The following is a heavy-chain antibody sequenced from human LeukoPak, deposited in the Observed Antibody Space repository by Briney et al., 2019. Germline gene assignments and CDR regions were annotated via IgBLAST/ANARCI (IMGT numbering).Heavy chain of an antibody. CDR1: GGSVNFYY. Sequence: SETLSLTCTVSGGSVNFYYWSWIRQPPGKGLEWIGYIYSSGITDYIPSLKSRVTISVDTSKNQFSLKVTSVTAADTAVYYCARHRGGRFCESYCDYWGQGTLVNVSS. D-gene: IGHD3-3*01. V-gene: IGHV4-59*08. J-gene: IGHJ4*02. CDR2: IYSSGIT. CDR3: ARHRGGRFCESYCDY.